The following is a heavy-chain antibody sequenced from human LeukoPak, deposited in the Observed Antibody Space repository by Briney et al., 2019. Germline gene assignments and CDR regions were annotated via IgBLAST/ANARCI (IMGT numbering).Heavy chain of an antibody. CDR3: AREFHGYSYGSFDY. CDR1: GYTLTELS. D-gene: IGHD5-18*01. V-gene: IGHV3-64*01. CDR2: ISGNGGDT. Sequence: SCKVSGYTLTELSMHWVRQAPGKGLEYVSAISGNGGDTYYANSVKGRFTISRDNSKNTLYLQMGSLRPEDMAVYYCAREFHGYSYGSFDYWGQGTLVTVSS. J-gene: IGHJ4*02.